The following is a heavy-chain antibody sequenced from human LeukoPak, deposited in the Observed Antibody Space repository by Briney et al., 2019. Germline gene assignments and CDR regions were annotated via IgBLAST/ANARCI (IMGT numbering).Heavy chain of an antibody. Sequence: SGALSLTSTDPVGSISSYFSSSIRQPAGKGLEWIGRICPVVSTTYNSSLKSQVTTAADTSKNHFSLKLSSLTAADTAVYYCARGRYCTATTCDAGGDAFDVWGQGTMVTVSS. D-gene: IGHD2-2*01. V-gene: IGHV4-4*07. CDR3: ARGRYCTATTCDAGGDAFDV. CDR2: ICPVVST. J-gene: IGHJ3*01. CDR1: VGSISSYF.